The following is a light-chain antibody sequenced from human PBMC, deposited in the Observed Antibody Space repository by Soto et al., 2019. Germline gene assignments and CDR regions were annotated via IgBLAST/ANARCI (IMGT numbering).Light chain of an antibody. CDR1: QNLSRY. CDR2: DAS. Sequence: EFVLTQSPGPLSLSPGDRASLSCRASQNLSRYFLAWYQHKPGQAPRLLIYDASKRATGIPARFSGSGSGTDFTLTISSLQSEDFAVYYCQQYNNRPPITFGQGTRLEIK. V-gene: IGKV3D-15*01. CDR3: QQYNNRPPIT. J-gene: IGKJ5*01.